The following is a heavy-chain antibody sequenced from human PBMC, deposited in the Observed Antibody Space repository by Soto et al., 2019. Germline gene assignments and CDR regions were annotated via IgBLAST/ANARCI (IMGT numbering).Heavy chain of an antibody. CDR2: IIPIFGTA. J-gene: IGHJ4*02. Sequence: SVKVSCKASGGTFSSYAISWVRQAPGQGLEWMGGIIPIFGTANYAQKFQGRVTITADESTSTAYMELSSLRSEDTAVYYCARGHYMHPHFDYWGQGTLVTGSS. CDR3: ARGHYMHPHFDY. CDR1: GGTFSSYA. D-gene: IGHD4-4*01. V-gene: IGHV1-69*13.